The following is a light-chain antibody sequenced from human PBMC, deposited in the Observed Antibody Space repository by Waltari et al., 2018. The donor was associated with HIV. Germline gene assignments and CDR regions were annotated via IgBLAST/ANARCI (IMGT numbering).Light chain of an antibody. Sequence: QSALTQPASVSGSPGQSITISCTGTSSDVGTYNSVSWYQHHPGKAPKFIIYEGSKRPSGVSNRFSGSKSGNTSSRTISGLQAEDEADYYCCSYAGSRTYVFGTGTMVTVL. CDR1: SSDVGTYNS. CDR2: EGS. J-gene: IGLJ1*01. CDR3: CSYAGSRTYV. V-gene: IGLV2-23*01.